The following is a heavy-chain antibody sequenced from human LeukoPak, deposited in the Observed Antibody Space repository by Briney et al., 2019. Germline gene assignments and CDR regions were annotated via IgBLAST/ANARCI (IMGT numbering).Heavy chain of an antibody. D-gene: IGHD3-3*01. CDR2: INHSGST. CDR1: GGSFSGYY. J-gene: IGHJ6*02. V-gene: IGHV4-34*01. CDR3: ARGMEVTIFGVVIPYYGMDV. Sequence: PSETLSLTCAVYGGSFSGYYWSWIRQPPGKGLEWIGEINHSGSTNYNPSLKSRVTISVDTSKNQFSLKLSSVTAADTAVYYCARGMEVTIFGVVIPYYGMDVWGQGTTVTVSS.